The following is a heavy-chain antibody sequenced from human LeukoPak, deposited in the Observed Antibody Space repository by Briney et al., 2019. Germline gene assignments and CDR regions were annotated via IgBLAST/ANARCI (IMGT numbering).Heavy chain of an antibody. CDR2: IRKKANSYTT. D-gene: IGHD6-13*01. Sequence: GGSLRLSCAASGFTFSDHYMDWVRQAPGKGLEWVGRIRKKANSYTTEYAASVKGRFTISRDDSKNSLYLQMNSLRNEDTAVYYSARVNEQQKYTLDYWGQGTLVTVSS. J-gene: IGHJ4*02. V-gene: IGHV3-72*01. CDR3: ARVNEQQKYTLDY. CDR1: GFTFSDHY.